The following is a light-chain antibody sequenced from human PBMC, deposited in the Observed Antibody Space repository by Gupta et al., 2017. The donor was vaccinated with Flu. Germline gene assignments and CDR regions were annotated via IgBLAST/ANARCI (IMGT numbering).Light chain of an antibody. CDR3: QQDNIWPNT. CDR1: QSISYN. CDR2: GAS. Sequence: EIVMTQSPATLSVSPGERATLSCKASQSISYNLAWYQQKPGQAPRLLFYGASTRATGIPARFTGSGSGTGFTLTISILQSEDFAVYYCQQDNIWPNTFGQGTKVEIK. V-gene: IGKV3-15*01. J-gene: IGKJ1*01.